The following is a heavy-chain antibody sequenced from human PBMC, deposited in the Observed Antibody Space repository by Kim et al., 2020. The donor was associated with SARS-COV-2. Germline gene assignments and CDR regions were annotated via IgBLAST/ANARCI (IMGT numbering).Heavy chain of an antibody. CDR1: GFTFSSYW. Sequence: GGSLRLSCAASGFTFSSYWMNWVRQAPGKGLEWVANIKQDGSEKYYVDSVKGRFTISRDNAKNSLYLQMNSLRAEDTAVYYCARMNLPGAFDIWGQGTMVTVSA. CDR3: ARMNLPGAFDI. V-gene: IGHV3-7*01. CDR2: IKQDGSEK. J-gene: IGHJ3*02.